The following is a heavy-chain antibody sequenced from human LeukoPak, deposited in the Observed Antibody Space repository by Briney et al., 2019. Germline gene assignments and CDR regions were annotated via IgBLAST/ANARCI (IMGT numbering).Heavy chain of an antibody. Sequence: ASVKVSCKASGGTFSSYAISWVRQAPGQGLEWMGGIIPIFGTANYAQKFQGRVTITADESTSTAYMELSSLRSEDTAVYYCASERFWSGYYTDAFDIWGQGTMVTVSS. CDR3: ASERFWSGYYTDAFDI. D-gene: IGHD3-3*01. J-gene: IGHJ3*02. V-gene: IGHV1-69*13. CDR1: GGTFSSYA. CDR2: IIPIFGTA.